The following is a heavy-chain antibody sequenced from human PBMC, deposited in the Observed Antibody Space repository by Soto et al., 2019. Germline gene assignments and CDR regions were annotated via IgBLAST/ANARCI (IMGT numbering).Heavy chain of an antibody. Sequence: PGGSLRLSCAASGFTFSSYSMNLVRQAPGKGLEWVSSISSSSSYIYYADSVKGRFTISRDNAKNSLYLQMNSLRAEDTAVYYCARDREVVPQNYYYGMDVWGQGTTVTVSS. CDR3: ARDREVVPQNYYYGMDV. CDR1: GFTFSSYS. CDR2: ISSSSSYI. D-gene: IGHD2-2*01. V-gene: IGHV3-21*01. J-gene: IGHJ6*02.